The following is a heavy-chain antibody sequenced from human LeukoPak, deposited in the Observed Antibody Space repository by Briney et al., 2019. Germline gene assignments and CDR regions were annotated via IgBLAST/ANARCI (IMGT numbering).Heavy chain of an antibody. J-gene: IGHJ6*02. V-gene: IGHV3-23*01. Sequence: GGSLRLSCAASGFTFSSYVMRWVRQAPGKGPEWVSSISPSGGSTYYAGSVKGRFTISRDNSKDTLFLQMSSLRAEDTAVYYCAKVRAPNYPFGMDVWGRGTTVTVSS. CDR2: ISPSGGST. CDR1: GFTFSSYV. CDR3: AKVRAPNYPFGMDV.